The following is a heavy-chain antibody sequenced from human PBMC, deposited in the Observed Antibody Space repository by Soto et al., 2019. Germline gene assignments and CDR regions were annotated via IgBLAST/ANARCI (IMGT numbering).Heavy chain of an antibody. CDR3: ASSLLTPFDY. CDR1: GFTFNTYW. J-gene: IGHJ4*02. Sequence: QPGGSLRLSCAASGFTFNTYWMHWVRQAPGKGLVWVSRINSDGSSTFYADSVKGRFTISRDNAKNTLYLQMNSLRAEDTAVYYCASSLLTPFDYWGQGTLVTVSS. CDR2: INSDGSST. D-gene: IGHD7-27*01. V-gene: IGHV3-74*01.